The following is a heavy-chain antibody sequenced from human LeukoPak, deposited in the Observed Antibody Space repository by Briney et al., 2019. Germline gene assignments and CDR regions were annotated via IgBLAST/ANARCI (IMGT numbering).Heavy chain of an antibody. D-gene: IGHD3-22*01. CDR3: ARGPRQGGYYDSSGYYSFGWFDP. CDR2: INPNSGGT. CDR1: GYTFTSYY. Sequence: ASVKVSCKASGYTFTSYYMHWVRQAPGQGLEWMGWINPNSGGTNYAQKFQGRVTMTRDTSISTAYMELSRLRSDDTAVYYCARGPRQGGYYDSSGYYSFGWFDPWGQGTLVTVSS. J-gene: IGHJ5*02. V-gene: IGHV1-2*02.